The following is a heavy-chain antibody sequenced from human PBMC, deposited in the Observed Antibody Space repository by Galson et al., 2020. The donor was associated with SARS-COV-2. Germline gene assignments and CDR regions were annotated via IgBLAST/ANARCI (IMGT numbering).Heavy chain of an antibody. CDR2: IFHSGYT. D-gene: IGHD2-21*02. V-gene: IGHV4-4*02. Sequence: SETLSLTCAVSGGSISSSAWWGWVRQPPGKRLEWIGEIFHSGYTNYNPSPNSRVTMSLDTSKNQFSLKLSSVTAADTALYYCSRIIVTAYYFSYMDVWGKGTTVTVSS. CDR1: GGSISSSAW. CDR3: SRIIVTAYYFSYMDV. J-gene: IGHJ6*03.